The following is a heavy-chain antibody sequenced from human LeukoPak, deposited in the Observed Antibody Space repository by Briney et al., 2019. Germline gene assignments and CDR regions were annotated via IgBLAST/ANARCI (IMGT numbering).Heavy chain of an antibody. Sequence: GGSLRLSCAASGFTFSGYWMNWVRQAPGKGLEWVANINQDGTKRNYLDSVRGRFTISRDNAENSVYLQMNRLRAEDTAVYYCARGGDYDYIWGSYRFEDWGQGILVTVSS. J-gene: IGHJ4*02. CDR2: INQDGTKR. D-gene: IGHD3-16*02. CDR1: GFTFSGYW. CDR3: ARGGDYDYIWGSYRFED. V-gene: IGHV3-7*03.